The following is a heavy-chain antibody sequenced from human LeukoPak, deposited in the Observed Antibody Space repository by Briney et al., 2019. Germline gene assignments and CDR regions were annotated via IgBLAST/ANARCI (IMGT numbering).Heavy chain of an antibody. CDR1: GFIFSTYA. D-gene: IGHD1-26*01. CDR3: ARDDIIVGATTLDF. CDR2: ISSDGSNK. V-gene: IGHV3-30*04. Sequence: GKSLRLSCEASGFIFSTYAMHWVRQAPGKGLEWLAVISSDGSNKYQVDSAKGRFTISRDNSKNTLYLEMDSVRLGDTAVYYCARDDIIVGATTLDFWGQGTLVTVSS. J-gene: IGHJ4*02.